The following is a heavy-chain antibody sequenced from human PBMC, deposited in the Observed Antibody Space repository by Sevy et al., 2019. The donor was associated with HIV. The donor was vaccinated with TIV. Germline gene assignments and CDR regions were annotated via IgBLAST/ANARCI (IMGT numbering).Heavy chain of an antibody. V-gene: IGHV3-21*01. Sequence: GESLKISCAASGFTFSSYSMNWVRQAPGKGLEWVSSISSSSSYIYYADSVKGRFTISRDNAKNSLYLQMNSLRAEDTAVYYCARDRGYCSSTSCYGGMDVWGQGTTVTVSS. CDR2: ISSSSSYI. CDR1: GFTFSSYS. D-gene: IGHD2-2*01. CDR3: ARDRGYCSSTSCYGGMDV. J-gene: IGHJ6*02.